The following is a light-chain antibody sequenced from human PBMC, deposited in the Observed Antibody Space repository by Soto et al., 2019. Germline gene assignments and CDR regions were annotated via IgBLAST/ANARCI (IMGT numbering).Light chain of an antibody. V-gene: IGKV1-39*01. J-gene: IGKJ4*01. CDR3: QQGYSTPLT. CDR2: AAS. CDR1: QTISTY. Sequence: DIQMTQSPSSLSASVGDRVTITCRASQTISTYLNWYQQKPGRAPKLLIFAASSLQSGVPPRFSGSGSGTDFTITVSSLQPEDFATYFCQQGYSTPLTFGGGTKVDIK.